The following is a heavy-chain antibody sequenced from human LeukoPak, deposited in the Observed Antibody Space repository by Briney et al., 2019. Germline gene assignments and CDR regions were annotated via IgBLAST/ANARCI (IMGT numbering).Heavy chain of an antibody. J-gene: IGHJ5*02. V-gene: IGHV1-2*02. CDR1: GYTFTGYY. CDR3: ARGSRILRVVVPAASWFDP. CDR2: INPNSGGT. D-gene: IGHD2-2*01. Sequence: GASVKVSCKASGYTFTGYYMHWVRQAPGQGLEWMGWINPNSGGTNYAQKFQGRVTMTRDTSISTAYMELSRLRSDDTAVYYCARGSRILRVVVPAASWFDPWGQGTLVTVSS.